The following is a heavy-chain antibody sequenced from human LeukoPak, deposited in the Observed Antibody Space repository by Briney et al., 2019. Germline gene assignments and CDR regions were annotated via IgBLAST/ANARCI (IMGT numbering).Heavy chain of an antibody. CDR3: ARRYYYDGHYYFDY. CDR2: ITQDGSGK. J-gene: IGHJ4*02. D-gene: IGHD3-22*01. Sequence: AGGSLSLSCAASGFTFSNYWMSWVRQAAGKGLEWVATITQDGSGKNYVDSVKGRFTISRDNAKNSLYLQMNSLRAEDTAVYYCARRYYYDGHYYFDYWGEGTLVTVSS. V-gene: IGHV3-7*05. CDR1: GFTFSNYW.